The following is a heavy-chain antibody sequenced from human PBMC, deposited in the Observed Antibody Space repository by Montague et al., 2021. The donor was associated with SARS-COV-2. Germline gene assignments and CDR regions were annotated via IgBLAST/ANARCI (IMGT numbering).Heavy chain of an antibody. Sequence: SLRLSCAASGFTFSNYALYWVRQAPGKGLQWVAVISDDGSNKYYTDSVKGRFTISRDNSKNTLYLQMNSLRAEDTAVYFCARVDQDSRGWYDYWGQGTLVTVSS. J-gene: IGHJ4*02. CDR1: GFTFSNYA. D-gene: IGHD6-19*01. V-gene: IGHV3-30*04. CDR3: ARVDQDSRGWYDY. CDR2: ISDDGSNK.